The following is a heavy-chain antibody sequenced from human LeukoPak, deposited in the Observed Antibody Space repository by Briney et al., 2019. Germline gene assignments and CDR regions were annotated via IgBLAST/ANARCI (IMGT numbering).Heavy chain of an antibody. J-gene: IGHJ5*02. CDR3: ARVRITMVRGVVT. D-gene: IGHD3-10*01. V-gene: IGHV4-30-2*01. CDR1: GGSISSGGYS. Sequence: SETLSLTCAVSGGSISSGGYSWSWIRQPPGKGLEWIGYIYHSGSTYYNPSLKSRVTISVDTSKNQFSLKLSSVTAADTAVYYCARVRITMVRGVVTWGQGTLVTVSS. CDR2: IYHSGST.